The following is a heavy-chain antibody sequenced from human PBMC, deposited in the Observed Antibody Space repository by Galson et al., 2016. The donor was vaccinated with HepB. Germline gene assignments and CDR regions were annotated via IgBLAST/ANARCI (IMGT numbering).Heavy chain of an antibody. V-gene: IGHV3-30*18. CDR2: ISKDGREK. Sequence: SLRLSCAAASGFTFSTYWMSWVRQAPGQGLEWVALISKDGREKFYGDSVKGRFTISRDNSERTVYLQMNSLRVEDTAVYYCAKPYDSSGYDCGFWGQGTLVTVST. CDR3: AKPYDSSGYDCGF. D-gene: IGHD3-22*01. J-gene: IGHJ4*02. CDR1: GFTFSTYW.